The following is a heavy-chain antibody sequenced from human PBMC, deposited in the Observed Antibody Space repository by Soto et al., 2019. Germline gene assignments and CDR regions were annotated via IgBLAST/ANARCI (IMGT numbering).Heavy chain of an antibody. CDR1: GFTFSSYA. J-gene: IGHJ4*02. V-gene: IGHV3-23*01. Sequence: PGGSLRLSCAASGFTFSSYAMSWVRQAPGEGLEWVSAISGSGGSTYYADSVKGRFTISRDNSKNTLYLQMNSLRAEDTAVYYCAKRNYYDSSGHHAGFDYWGQGTLVTVSS. CDR2: ISGSGGST. CDR3: AKRNYYDSSGHHAGFDY. D-gene: IGHD3-22*01.